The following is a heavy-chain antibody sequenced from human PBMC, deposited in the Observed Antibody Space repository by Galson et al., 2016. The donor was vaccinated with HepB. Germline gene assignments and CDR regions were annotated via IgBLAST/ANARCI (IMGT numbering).Heavy chain of an antibody. CDR3: ATVPPSRAALDY. CDR1: GYTFSSSS. V-gene: IGHV1-18*04. CDR2: ISGFNGAT. D-gene: IGHD2-15*01. Sequence: SVKVSCKAAGYTFSSSSISWVRQAPGQGLEWVGWISGFNGATHYSQKFQARVTLTTDTSTSTVYMELANLTSNDTAIYYCATVPPSRAALDYWGQGTLVTVSS. J-gene: IGHJ4*02.